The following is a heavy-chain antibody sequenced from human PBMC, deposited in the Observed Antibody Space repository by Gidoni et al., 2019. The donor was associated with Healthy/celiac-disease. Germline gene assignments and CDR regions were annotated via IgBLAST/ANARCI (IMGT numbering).Heavy chain of an antibody. Sequence: QVQLVQSGAEVKKPGASVKVSCKASGYTFTSYAMHWVRQAPGQRLEWMGWINAGNGNTKYSQKFQGRVTITRDTSASTAYMELSSLRSEDTAVYYCARATMIVGGGWFDPWGQGTLVTVSS. D-gene: IGHD3-22*01. J-gene: IGHJ5*02. V-gene: IGHV1-3*01. CDR1: GYTFTSYA. CDR3: ARATMIVGGGWFDP. CDR2: INAGNGNT.